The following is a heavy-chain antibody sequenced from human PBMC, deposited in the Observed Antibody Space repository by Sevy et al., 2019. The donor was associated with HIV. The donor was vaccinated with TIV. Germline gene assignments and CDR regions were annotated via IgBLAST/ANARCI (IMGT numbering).Heavy chain of an antibody. CDR1: GFTFD. CDR2: ISGSGRST. V-gene: IGHV3-23*01. J-gene: IGHJ6*02. Sequence: GGSLRLSCAASGFTFDMNWVRQAPGKGLEWVSGISGSGRSTYYADSVTGRFTISRDNSKNTVFLHMNTLRAEDTAVYYCAKVGGRATTNYYYGLDVWGPGTPVTVSS. CDR3: AKVGGRATTNYYYGLDV. D-gene: IGHD1-1*01.